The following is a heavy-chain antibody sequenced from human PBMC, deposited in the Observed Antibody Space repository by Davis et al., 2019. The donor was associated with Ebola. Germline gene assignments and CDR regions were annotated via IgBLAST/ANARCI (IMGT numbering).Heavy chain of an antibody. CDR1: GGSISSYY. J-gene: IGHJ6*03. V-gene: IGHV4-59*12. D-gene: IGHD3-3*01. Sequence: PSETLSLTCTVSGGSISSYYWSWSRQPPGKGLEWIGYIYYSGSTNYNPSLKSRVTISVDTSKNQFSLKLSSVTAADTAVYYCARSYYDFWSGYYKYYYMDVWGKGTTVTVSS. CDR2: IYYSGST. CDR3: ARSYYDFWSGYYKYYYMDV.